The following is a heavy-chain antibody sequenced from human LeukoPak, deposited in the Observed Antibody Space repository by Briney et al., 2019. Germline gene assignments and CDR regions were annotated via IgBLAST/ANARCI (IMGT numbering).Heavy chain of an antibody. J-gene: IGHJ3*02. D-gene: IGHD3-3*01. CDR3: AREHGSHYDFWSGYSVGAFDI. Sequence: KSSETLSLTCTVSGGSISSGSYYWSWIRQPAGKGLEWIGRIYTSGSTNYNPSLKSRVTISVDTSKNQFSLKLSSVTAADTAVYYCAREHGSHYDFWSGYSVGAFDIWGQGTMVTVSS. CDR1: GGSISSGSYY. V-gene: IGHV4-61*02. CDR2: IYTSGST.